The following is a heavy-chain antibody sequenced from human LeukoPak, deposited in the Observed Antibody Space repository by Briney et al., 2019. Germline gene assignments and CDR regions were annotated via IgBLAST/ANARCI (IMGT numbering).Heavy chain of an antibody. V-gene: IGHV1-46*01. D-gene: IGHD4-17*01. Sequence: ASVKVSCKASGYTFTSYYMHLVRQAPGQGLEWMGIINPSGGGTSYAQKFQGRVTMTRDTSTSTVYMELSSLRSEDTAVYSCARSLSTVTTPTSALDYWGQGTLVTVSS. CDR2: INPSGGGT. CDR3: ARSLSTVTTPTSALDY. CDR1: GYTFTSYY. J-gene: IGHJ4*02.